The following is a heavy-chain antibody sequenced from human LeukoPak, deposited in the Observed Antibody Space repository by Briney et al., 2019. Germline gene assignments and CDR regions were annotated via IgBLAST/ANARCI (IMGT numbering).Heavy chain of an antibody. D-gene: IGHD3-16*02. CDR3: AREDYVWGSYRLVDY. V-gene: IGHV1-2*02. Sequence: ASVKVSCKAFGYTFTTYDINWVRQAPGQGLEWMGWINPNSGGTNYAQKFQGRVTMTRDTSISTAYMELSRLRSDDTAVYYCAREDYVWGSYRLVDYWGQGTLVTVSS. CDR1: GYTFTTYD. CDR2: INPNSGGT. J-gene: IGHJ4*02.